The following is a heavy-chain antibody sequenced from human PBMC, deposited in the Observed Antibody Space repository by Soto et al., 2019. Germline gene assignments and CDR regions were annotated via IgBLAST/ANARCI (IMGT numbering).Heavy chain of an antibody. J-gene: IGHJ6*02. CDR2: INPSGGST. CDR3: ARGLYHVVVVAATDCGMDV. D-gene: IGHD2-15*01. V-gene: IGHV1-46*01. CDR1: GYTFTSYY. Sequence: GASVKVSCKASGYTFTSYYMHWVRQAPGQGLEWMGIINPSGGSTSYAQKFQGRVTMTRDTSTGTVYMELSSLRSEDTAVYYCARGLYHVVVVAATDCGMDVWGQGTTVTVSS.